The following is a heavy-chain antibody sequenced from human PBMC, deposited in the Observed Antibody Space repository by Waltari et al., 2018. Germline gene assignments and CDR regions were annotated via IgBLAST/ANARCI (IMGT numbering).Heavy chain of an antibody. CDR1: GDRVSSNRAA. CDR2: PYNVSKWDN. Sequence: QVQRQQSGPGLVKTSQTLSPTCAISGDRVSSNRAAWNWIRQPPSRGLGWLGRPYNVSKWDNDYALCVKSLRTLNPDTSKNQCSLQLNSVTPEEAAVYYCARAYSSGWFIFDYWGQGTLVTVSS. CDR3: ARAYSSGWFIFDY. V-gene: IGHV6-1*01. D-gene: IGHD6-19*01. J-gene: IGHJ4*02.